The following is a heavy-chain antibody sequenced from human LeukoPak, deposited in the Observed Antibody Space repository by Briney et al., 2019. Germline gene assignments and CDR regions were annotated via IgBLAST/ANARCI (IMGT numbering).Heavy chain of an antibody. J-gene: IGHJ4*02. CDR3: ARVGVGSLWFGELWEDFDY. V-gene: IGHV1-18*01. Sequence: GASVKVSCKASGYTFTSYGISWVRQAPGQGLEWMGWISAYNGNTNYAQKLQGRVTMTTDTSTSTAYMELRSLRSDDTAVYYCARVGVGSLWFGELWEDFDYWGQGTLVTVSS. CDR1: GYTFTSYG. D-gene: IGHD3-10*01. CDR2: ISAYNGNT.